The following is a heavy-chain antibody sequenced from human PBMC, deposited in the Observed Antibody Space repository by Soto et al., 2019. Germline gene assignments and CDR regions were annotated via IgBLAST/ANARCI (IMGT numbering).Heavy chain of an antibody. V-gene: IGHV1-24*01. D-gene: IGHD2-8*01. CDR1: GYTLTELS. Sequence: QVQLVQSGAEVKKPGASVKVSCKVSGYTLTELSMHWVRQAPGKGLEWMGGFDPEDGETIYAQKFQGRVTMTEDTSTDTAYMELSSLRSEDTAVYYCATGVFYCTNGVCLTAGGGWFDPWGQGTLVTVSS. CDR2: FDPEDGET. J-gene: IGHJ5*02. CDR3: ATGVFYCTNGVCLTAGGGWFDP.